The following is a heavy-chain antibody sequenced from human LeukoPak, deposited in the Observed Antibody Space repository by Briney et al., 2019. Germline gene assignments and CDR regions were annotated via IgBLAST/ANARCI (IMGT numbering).Heavy chain of an antibody. J-gene: IGHJ3*02. CDR2: ISSSGSTI. CDR1: GFTFSSYE. CDR3: ARDLYDSTNLGGDAFDI. D-gene: IGHD3-22*01. Sequence: GGSLRLSCAASGFTFSSYEMNWVRQAPGKGLEWVSYISSSGSTIYYADSVKGRFTISRDNAKNSLYLRMNSLRAEDTAVYYCARDLYDSTNLGGDAFDIWGQGTMVTVSS. V-gene: IGHV3-48*03.